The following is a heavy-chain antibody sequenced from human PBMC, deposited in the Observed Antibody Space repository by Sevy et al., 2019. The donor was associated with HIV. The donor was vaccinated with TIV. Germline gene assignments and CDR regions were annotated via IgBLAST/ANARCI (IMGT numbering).Heavy chain of an antibody. Sequence: SETLSLACTVSGTSFSSDSWTWIRLSPGKGLEWIGEINHTGSTNYNPSLKSRVTISVDTSKNQFSLKLTSVTAADTAIYYCPRWRGTRVTMIVVVTTGYFDHWGQGTLVTVSS. V-gene: IGHV4-34*01. CDR2: INHTGST. J-gene: IGHJ4*02. D-gene: IGHD3-22*01. CDR1: GTSFSSDS. CDR3: PRWRGTRVTMIVVVTTGYFDH.